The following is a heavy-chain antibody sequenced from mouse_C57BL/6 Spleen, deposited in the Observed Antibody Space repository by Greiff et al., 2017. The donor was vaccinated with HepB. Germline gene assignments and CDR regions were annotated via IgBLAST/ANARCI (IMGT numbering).Heavy chain of an antibody. CDR1: GYTFTSYG. D-gene: IGHD2-4*01. J-gene: IGHJ3*01. Sequence: VQRVESGAELARPGASVKLSCKASGYTFTSYGISWVKQRTGQGLEWIGEIYPRSGNTYYNEKLKGKATLTADKSSSTAYMELRSLTSEDSAVYFCARCDYDDQAWFAYWGQGTLVTVSA. CDR3: ARCDYDDQAWFAY. V-gene: IGHV1-81*01. CDR2: IYPRSGNT.